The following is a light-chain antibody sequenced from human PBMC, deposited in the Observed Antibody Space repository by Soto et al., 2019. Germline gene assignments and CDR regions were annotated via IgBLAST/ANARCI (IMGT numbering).Light chain of an antibody. CDR2: KAS. CDR1: QSSSSW. V-gene: IGKV1-5*03. Sequence: DIQMTKSPSTLSASVGDRVAITCRAGQSSSSWLAWYQQKPGKAPKLLIYKASSLESGVPSRFSGSGSGTEFTLTIISLQPDDFATYYCQQYNGYRWTFGQGTKVDVK. J-gene: IGKJ1*01. CDR3: QQYNGYRWT.